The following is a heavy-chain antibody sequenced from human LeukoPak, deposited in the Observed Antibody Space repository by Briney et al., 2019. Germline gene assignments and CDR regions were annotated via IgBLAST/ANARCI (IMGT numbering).Heavy chain of an antibody. J-gene: IGHJ4*02. CDR3: ARGRVDSGYYFGSYYFDY. Sequence: ASVKVSCKASGYTFSSYGISWVRQAPGQGLEWTGWISAHNGNTNYAQKLQGRVTITRNTSISTAYMELSSLRSEDTAVYYCARGRVDSGYYFGSYYFDYWGQGTLVTVSS. CDR1: GYTFSSYG. D-gene: IGHD3-22*01. CDR2: ISAHNGNT. V-gene: IGHV1-18*01.